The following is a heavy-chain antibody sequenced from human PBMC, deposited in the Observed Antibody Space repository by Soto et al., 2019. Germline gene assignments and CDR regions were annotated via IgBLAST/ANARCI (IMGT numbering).Heavy chain of an antibody. CDR2: ISYDGSNK. D-gene: IGHD1-26*01. Sequence: GGSLRLSCAASGFTFSSYGMHWVRQAPGKGLEWVAVISYDGSNKYYADAVKGRFTISRDNSKNTLYLQMNSLRAEDTAVYYCASGSYLTHFDYWGQGTLVTVSS. V-gene: IGHV3-30*03. CDR3: ASGSYLTHFDY. CDR1: GFTFSSYG. J-gene: IGHJ4*02.